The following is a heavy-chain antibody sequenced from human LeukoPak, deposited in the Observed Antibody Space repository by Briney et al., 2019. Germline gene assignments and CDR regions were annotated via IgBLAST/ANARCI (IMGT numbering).Heavy chain of an antibody. D-gene: IGHD6-19*01. V-gene: IGHV3-30-3*01. CDR1: GFTFSSYE. CDR3: AREFDIAVAGSPHYYGMDV. J-gene: IGHJ6*02. Sequence: PGGSLRLSCAASGFTFSSYEMNWVRQAPGKGLEWVAVISYDGSNKYYADSVKGRFTISRDNSKNTLYLQMNSLRAEDTAVYYCAREFDIAVAGSPHYYGMDVWGQGTTVTVSS. CDR2: ISYDGSNK.